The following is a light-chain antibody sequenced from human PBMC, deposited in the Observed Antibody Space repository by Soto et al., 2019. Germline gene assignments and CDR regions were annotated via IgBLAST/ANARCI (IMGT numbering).Light chain of an antibody. CDR3: QQSHSAPLT. CDR2: AAS. V-gene: IGKV1-39*01. J-gene: IGKJ4*01. CDR1: QSITSH. Sequence: QMTQSPSSLFASVGDRVTITCRSSQSITSHLNWYQQKVGQSPKLLIYAASTLQSGVPPRFSASGSVTEFTLTISGLQREDFATYYCQQSHSAPLTFGGGTKVEIK.